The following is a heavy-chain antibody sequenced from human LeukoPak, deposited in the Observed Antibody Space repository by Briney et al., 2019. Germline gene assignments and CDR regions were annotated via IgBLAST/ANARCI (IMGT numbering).Heavy chain of an antibody. CDR1: GFSVSTST. V-gene: IGHV3-64*01. Sequence: GGSLRLSCAASGFSVSTSTMHWVRQAPGKGLECVSALSSNGYNTYYANSVRDRFTISRDSPKNTLYLQMDSLRPEDMAVYYCARRSAGYDYWGQGTLVTVSS. J-gene: IGHJ4*02. D-gene: IGHD3-22*01. CDR3: ARRSAGYDY. CDR2: LSSNGYNT.